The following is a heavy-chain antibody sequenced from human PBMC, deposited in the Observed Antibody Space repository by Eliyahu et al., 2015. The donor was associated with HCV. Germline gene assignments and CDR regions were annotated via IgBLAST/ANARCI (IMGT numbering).Heavy chain of an antibody. D-gene: IGHD3-10*01. V-gene: IGHV1-69*01. CDR3: ARSILRLGGPGSSYGLDV. CDR1: GGTFSSYA. Sequence: QVQLVQSGAEVXKPGSSVRVSCKASGGTFSSYAFSWVRQAPGQGLEWMGGLVPPXGMANYAQKXRGRVTITADESTSXAYMEVSRLRSEDTAVYYCARSILRLGGPGSSYGLDVWGQGTTVTVSS. CDR2: LVPPXGMA. J-gene: IGHJ6*02.